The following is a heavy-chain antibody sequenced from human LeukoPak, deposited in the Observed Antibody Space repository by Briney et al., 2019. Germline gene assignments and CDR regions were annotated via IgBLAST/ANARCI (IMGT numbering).Heavy chain of an antibody. CDR3: ARDLRLPGHFDY. Sequence: PGGSLRLSCAASGFTFRSYWMSWVRQAPGKGLEWVSSISSSSSYIYYADSVKGRFTISRDNAKNSLYLQMNSLRAEDTAVYYCARDLRLPGHFDYWGQGTLVTVSS. CDR1: GFTFRSYW. CDR2: ISSSSSYI. V-gene: IGHV3-21*01. J-gene: IGHJ4*02.